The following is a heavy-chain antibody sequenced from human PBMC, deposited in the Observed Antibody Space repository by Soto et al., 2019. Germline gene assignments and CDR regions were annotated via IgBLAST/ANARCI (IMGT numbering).Heavy chain of an antibody. D-gene: IGHD3-3*01. V-gene: IGHV3-23*01. J-gene: IGHJ5*02. CDR3: AKDPSYDFWSGDWFDP. CDR1: GFSFSSYA. Sequence: RRLSCAASGFSFSSYAMSWVRQAPGKGLEWVSAISGSGDSRYYADSVKGRFTISRDNSKNTLNLQMSGLRADDTAVYYCAKDPSYDFWSGDWFDPWGQGTLVTVSS. CDR2: ISGSGDSR.